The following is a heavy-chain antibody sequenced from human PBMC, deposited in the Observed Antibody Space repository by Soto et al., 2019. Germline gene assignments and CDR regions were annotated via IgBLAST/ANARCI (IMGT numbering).Heavy chain of an antibody. D-gene: IGHD6-13*01. V-gene: IGHV4-61*01. Sequence: PSETLSLTCTVSGDSVTSVSDYWSWIRQPPGKGLEWIGYIYYSGSADYNPSLGSRVTISVDTSKNQFSLKLSSVTAADTAVYYCAREQQLVRAFDIWGQGTMVTVSS. J-gene: IGHJ3*02. CDR2: IYYSGSA. CDR3: AREQQLVRAFDI. CDR1: GDSVTSVSDY.